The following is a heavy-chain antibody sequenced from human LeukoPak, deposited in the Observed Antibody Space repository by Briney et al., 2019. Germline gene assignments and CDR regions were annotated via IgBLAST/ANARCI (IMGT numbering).Heavy chain of an antibody. V-gene: IGHV3-66*01. CDR2: IYSGGST. D-gene: IGHD6-13*01. CDR1: GFTFSSYA. J-gene: IGHJ4*02. Sequence: GGSLRLSCAASGFTFSSYAMSWVRQAPGKGLEWVSVIYSGGSTYYADSVKGRFTISRDNSKNTLYLQMNSLRAEDTAVYYCARESAAAAGLPGFDYWGQGTLVTVSS. CDR3: ARESAAAAGLPGFDY.